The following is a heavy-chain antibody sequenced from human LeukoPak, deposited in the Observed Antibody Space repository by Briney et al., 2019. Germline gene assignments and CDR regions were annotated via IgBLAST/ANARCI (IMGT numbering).Heavy chain of an antibody. V-gene: IGHV1-46*01. Sequence: ASVKVSCKTSGYTFTSHYMHWVRQAPGQGLEWMGIINPVDGHTIYARKFQGRVTMTRDTSTTTVYMDLSSLRSEDTAVYYCARVDAASGSHFWDYWGQGTLVIVSS. J-gene: IGHJ4*02. CDR3: ARVDAASGSHFWDY. CDR2: INPVDGHT. CDR1: GYTFTSHY. D-gene: IGHD3-3*02.